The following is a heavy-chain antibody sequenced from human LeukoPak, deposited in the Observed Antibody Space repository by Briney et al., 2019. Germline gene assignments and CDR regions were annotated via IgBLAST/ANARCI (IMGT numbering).Heavy chain of an antibody. V-gene: IGHV4-39*07. CDR2: IYYSGST. CDR3: ARVSPPVVVTASGYYYYYYMDV. CDR1: GGSISSSSYY. J-gene: IGHJ6*03. D-gene: IGHD2-21*02. Sequence: PSETLSLTCTVSGGSISSSSYYWGWIRQPPGKGLEWIGSIYYSGSTYYNPSLKSRVTISVDTSKNQFSLKLSSVTAADTAVYYCARVSPPVVVTASGYYYYYYMDVWGKGTTVTVSS.